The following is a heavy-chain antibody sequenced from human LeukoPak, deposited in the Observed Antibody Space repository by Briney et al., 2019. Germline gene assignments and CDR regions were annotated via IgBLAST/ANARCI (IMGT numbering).Heavy chain of an antibody. CDR3: ARFGLGVSGYDFSDY. J-gene: IGHJ4*02. V-gene: IGHV1-69*13. CDR1: GGTFSSYA. Sequence: SVKVSCKASGGTFSSYAISWVRQAPGQGLEWMGGIIPIFGTANYAQKFQGRVTITADESTSTAYMELSRLRSEDTAVYYCARFGLGVSGYDFSDYWGQGTLVTVSS. CDR2: IIPIFGTA. D-gene: IGHD5-12*01.